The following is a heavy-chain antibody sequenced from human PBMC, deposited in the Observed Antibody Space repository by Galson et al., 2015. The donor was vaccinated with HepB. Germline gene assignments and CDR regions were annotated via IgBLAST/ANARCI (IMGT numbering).Heavy chain of an antibody. CDR3: ARHEYLYYDFWSGRDYYYYYGMDV. CDR2: IYPGDSDT. V-gene: IGHV5-51*01. CDR1: GYSFTSYW. J-gene: IGHJ6*02. Sequence: QSGAEVKKPGESLKISCKGSGYSFTSYWIGWVRQMPGKGLEWMGIIYPGDSDTRYSPSFQGQVTISADKSISTAYLQWSSLKASDTAMYYCARHEYLYYDFWSGRDYYYYYGMDVWGQGTTVTVSS. D-gene: IGHD3-3*01.